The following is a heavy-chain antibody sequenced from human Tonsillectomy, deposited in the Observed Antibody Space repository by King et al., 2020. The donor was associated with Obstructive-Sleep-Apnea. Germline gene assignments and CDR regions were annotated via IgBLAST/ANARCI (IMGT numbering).Heavy chain of an antibody. Sequence: VQLVESGGGLVQPGGSLRLSCAASEFTFSSYGMSWVRQAPGKGLEWVALITGSGDRTYYADTVKGRFTFSRDNSKNTLYLQMNSLRAEDTAVYFCAIVIWLRSPAPDDYWGQGTLVTLSS. V-gene: IGHV3-23*04. CDR1: EFTFSSYG. D-gene: IGHD5-12*01. CDR2: ITGSGDRT. CDR3: AIVIWLRSPAPDDY. J-gene: IGHJ4*02.